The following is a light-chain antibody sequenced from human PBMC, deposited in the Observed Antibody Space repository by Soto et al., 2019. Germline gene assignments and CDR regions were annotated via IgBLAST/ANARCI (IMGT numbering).Light chain of an antibody. CDR2: DAS. J-gene: IGKJ2*01. CDR1: QSVSGY. Sequence: EIVMTQSPATLSLSPGERATLSCRASQSVSGYLAWYQQKPGQAPRLLIYDASTRDTGIPARFSGSGSGTEFSLNIISLQSEDFAVCFCQQYNNWPRTFGQGTKLEIK. CDR3: QQYNNWPRT. V-gene: IGKV3-15*01.